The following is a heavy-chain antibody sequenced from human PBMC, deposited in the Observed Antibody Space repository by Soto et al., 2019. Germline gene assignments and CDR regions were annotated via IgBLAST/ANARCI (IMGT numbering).Heavy chain of an antibody. D-gene: IGHD3-3*01. V-gene: IGHV4-34*01. CDR2: INHSGTT. CDR3: ARKKRGTKYDGSYYFAMDV. J-gene: IGHJ6*04. CDR1: VVSFSGYF. Sequence: PWETLSLTCAFYVVSFSGYFWSCVRHSPGKGLEWIGEINHSGTTNYNPSLKSRVTMSVDTSKNQFSLNLSSVTAAGTAVFYCARKKRGTKYDGSYYFAMDVGGEGTTVTVCS.